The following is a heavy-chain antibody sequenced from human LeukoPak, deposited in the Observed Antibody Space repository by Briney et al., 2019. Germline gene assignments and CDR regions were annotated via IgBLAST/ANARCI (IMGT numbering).Heavy chain of an antibody. CDR2: IYNSGST. CDR1: GGSISSGGYS. Sequence: PSETLSLTCAVSGGSISSGGYSYNWIRQPPGKGLEWIGYIYNSGSTSYNPPLKSRVTMSVDTSKNQFSLKLSFVTAADTAVYYCARGWGPAYCGGDCHRHFDYWGQGALVTVSS. V-gene: IGHV4-30-4*07. J-gene: IGHJ4*02. CDR3: ARGWGPAYCGGDCHRHFDY. D-gene: IGHD2-21*02.